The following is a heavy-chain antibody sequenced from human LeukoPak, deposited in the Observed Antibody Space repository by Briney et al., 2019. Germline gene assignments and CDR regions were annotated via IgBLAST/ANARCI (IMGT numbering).Heavy chain of an antibody. Sequence: GGSLRLSCAASGFTFSGSAMHWVRQASGKGLEWVGRIRSKANSYATAYAASVKGRFTISRDDSKNTAYLQMNSLRAEDTAVYYRAKEKWELLGFFDYWGQGTLVTVSS. CDR3: AKEKWELLGFFDY. J-gene: IGHJ4*02. D-gene: IGHD1-26*01. CDR2: IRSKANSYAT. CDR1: GFTFSGSA. V-gene: IGHV3-73*01.